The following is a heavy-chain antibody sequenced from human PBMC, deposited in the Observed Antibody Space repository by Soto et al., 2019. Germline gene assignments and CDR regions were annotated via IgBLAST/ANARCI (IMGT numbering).Heavy chain of an antibody. V-gene: IGHV3-48*02. CDR3: ARGQVSDYVWGSYRPHS. CDR1: GFTFSSYS. J-gene: IGHJ4*02. CDR2: ISSSSSTI. Sequence: GGSLRLSCAASGFTFSSYSMNWVRQAPGKGLEWVSYISSSSSTIYYADSVKGRFTISRDNAKNSLYLQMNSLRDEDTAVYYCARGQVSDYVWGSYRPHSWGQGTLVTVSS. D-gene: IGHD3-16*02.